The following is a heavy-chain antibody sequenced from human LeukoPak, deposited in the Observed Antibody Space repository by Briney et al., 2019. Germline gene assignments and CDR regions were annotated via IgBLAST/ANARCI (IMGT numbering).Heavy chain of an antibody. D-gene: IGHD6-13*01. CDR1: GFSFDDYV. CDR3: AKGLRSSNFYYGMDV. V-gene: IGHV3-23*01. CDR2: INDSGGRT. J-gene: IGHJ6*02. Sequence: PGGSLRLSCAASGFSFDDYVMHWVRQAPGKGLEWVSGINDSGGRTHYADSVKGRFAISRDNSKNMLYLQLTSLRVDDTAIYYCAKGLRSSNFYYGMDVWGLGTTVTVSS.